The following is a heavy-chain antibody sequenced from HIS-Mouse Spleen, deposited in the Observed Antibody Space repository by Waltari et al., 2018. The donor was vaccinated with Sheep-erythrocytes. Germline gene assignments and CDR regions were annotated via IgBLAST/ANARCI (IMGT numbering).Heavy chain of an antibody. D-gene: IGHD1-26*01. CDR3: AQTGATTPHFDY. CDR1: GGTFSSYA. V-gene: IGHV1-69*04. Sequence: QVQLVQSGAEVKKPGSSVKVSCKASGGTFSSYAISWGRQAPGQGLEWMGKIIPSLGIANYAQKCQGRVTITADKSTSTAYMELSSLRSEDTAVYYCAQTGATTPHFDYWGQGTLVTVSS. CDR2: IIPSLGIA. J-gene: IGHJ4*02.